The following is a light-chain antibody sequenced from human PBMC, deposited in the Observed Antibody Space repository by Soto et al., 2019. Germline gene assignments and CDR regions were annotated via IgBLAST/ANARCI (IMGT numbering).Light chain of an antibody. CDR2: DAS. Sequence: DIQMTQSPSTLSASVGDRVTITCRASQSISSWLAWYQQKPGKAPKLLIYDASSLESGVPSRFSGSASGTEFTLTISSLQPDDFATYYCQQYNSYSLLTFGQGTKV. V-gene: IGKV1-5*01. J-gene: IGKJ1*01. CDR1: QSISSW. CDR3: QQYNSYSLLT.